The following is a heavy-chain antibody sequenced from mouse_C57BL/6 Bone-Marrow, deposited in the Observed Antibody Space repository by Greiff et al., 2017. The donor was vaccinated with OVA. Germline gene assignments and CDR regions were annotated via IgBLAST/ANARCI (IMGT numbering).Heavy chain of an antibody. Sequence: EVKLVESGEGLVKPGGSLKLSCAASGFTFSSYAMSWVRQTPEKRLEWVAYISSGGDYIYYADTVKGRFTIARDNARNTQYLQMSSLKSEDTAMDYCTRYSNFYAMDYWGQGTSVTVSS. CDR3: TRYSNFYAMDY. CDR2: ISSGGDYI. D-gene: IGHD2-5*01. V-gene: IGHV5-9-1*02. CDR1: GFTFSSYA. J-gene: IGHJ4*01.